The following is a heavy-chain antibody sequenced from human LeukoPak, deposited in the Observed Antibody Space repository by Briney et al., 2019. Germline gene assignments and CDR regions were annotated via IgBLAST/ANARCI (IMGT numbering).Heavy chain of an antibody. J-gene: IGHJ3*02. CDR2: IIPIFGTA. CDR1: GGTFSSYA. CDR3: ARDLNNWNYDVGAFDI. V-gene: IGHV1-69*06. Sequence: GASVKVSCKASGGTFSSYAISWVRQAPGQGLEWMGGIIPIFGTANYAQKFQGRVTITADKSTSTAYMELSSLRSEDTAVYYCARDLNNWNYDVGAFDIWGQGTMVTVSS. D-gene: IGHD1-7*01.